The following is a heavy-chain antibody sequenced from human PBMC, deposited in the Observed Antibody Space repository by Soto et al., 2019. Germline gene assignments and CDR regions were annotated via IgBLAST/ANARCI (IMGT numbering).Heavy chain of an antibody. J-gene: IGHJ4*02. Sequence: GESLKISCKGSGYSFAGYWITWVRQKPGKGLEWMGRVDPSDSQTYYSPSFRGHVTISVTKSITTVFLQWSSLRASDTAMYYCARQIYDSDTGPNFQYYFDSWGQGTPVPVSS. CDR3: ARQIYDSDTGPNFQYYFDS. D-gene: IGHD3-22*01. CDR2: VDPSDSQT. V-gene: IGHV5-10-1*01. CDR1: GYSFAGYW.